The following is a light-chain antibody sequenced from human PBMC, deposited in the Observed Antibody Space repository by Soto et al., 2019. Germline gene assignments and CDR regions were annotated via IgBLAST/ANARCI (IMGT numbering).Light chain of an antibody. CDR2: GPS. Sequence: EIVMTQSPATLSVSLGERATLSCRASQSLSSNLAWYQQKPGQAPRLLIYGPSTRASGIPARFSGSGSGREFTLTINNLQSEDFAVYYCHQYNDWPPAFGQGTKVDI. CDR3: HQYNDWPPA. CDR1: QSLSSN. J-gene: IGKJ1*01. V-gene: IGKV3-15*01.